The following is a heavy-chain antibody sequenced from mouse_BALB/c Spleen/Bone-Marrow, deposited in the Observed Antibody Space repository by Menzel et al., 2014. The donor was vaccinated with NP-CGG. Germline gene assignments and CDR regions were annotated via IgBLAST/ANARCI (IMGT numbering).Heavy chain of an antibody. D-gene: IGHD1-1*02. CDR2: IYPGDGNT. CDR3: ARRRTFITSVVDYFDV. Sequence: AQLQQSGPELGKPGASVKISCRASGYVFSSSWMNWVKQRPGQGLEWIGRIYPGDGNTNYNGKFKGKATLTADTSSGTAYMQISSLTSVDSAVYFCARRRTFITSVVDYFDVFDAAATAAISS. V-gene: IGHV1-82*01. J-gene: IGHJ1*01. CDR1: GYVFSSSW.